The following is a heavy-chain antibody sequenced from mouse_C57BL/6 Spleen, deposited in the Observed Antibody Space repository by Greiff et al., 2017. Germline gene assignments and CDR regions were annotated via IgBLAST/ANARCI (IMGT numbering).Heavy chain of an antibody. J-gene: IGHJ3*01. CDR3: AREDLAWFAY. V-gene: IGHV5-4*01. CDR1: GFTFSSYA. Sequence: DVKLVESGGGLVKPGGSLKLSCAASGFTFSSYAMSWVRQTPEKRLEWVATISDGGSYTYYPDNVKGRFTISRDNAKNNLYLQMSHLKSEDTAMYYCAREDLAWFAYWGPGTLVTVSA. CDR2: ISDGGSYT.